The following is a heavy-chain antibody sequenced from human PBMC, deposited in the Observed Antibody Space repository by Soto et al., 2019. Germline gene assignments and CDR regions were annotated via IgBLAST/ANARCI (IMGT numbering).Heavy chain of an antibody. J-gene: IGHJ6*03. Sequence: GGSLRLSCAASGFTFSSYAMHWVRQAPGKGLEWVAVISYDGSNKYYADSVKGRFTISRDNSKNTLYLQMNSLRAEDTAVYYCARDPVRFFVLLLLRPPYSMDV. CDR3: ARDPVRFFVLLLLRPPYSMDV. D-gene: IGHD3-3*01. CDR2: ISYDGSNK. V-gene: IGHV3-30-3*01. CDR1: GFTFSSYA.